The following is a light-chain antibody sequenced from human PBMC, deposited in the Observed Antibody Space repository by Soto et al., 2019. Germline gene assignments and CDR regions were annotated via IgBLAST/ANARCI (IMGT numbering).Light chain of an antibody. CDR3: QHYNTYSPT. J-gene: IGKJ1*01. Sequence: DIQMTQSPFTLSASVGDRVTFTCRASQNINIWLAWYQQKPGTAPTLLIYDASTLQRGVSSRFSGSGSGTEFTLTISSLQPDDSATYYCQHYNTYSPTFGQGTKVDI. V-gene: IGKV1-5*01. CDR2: DAS. CDR1: QNINIW.